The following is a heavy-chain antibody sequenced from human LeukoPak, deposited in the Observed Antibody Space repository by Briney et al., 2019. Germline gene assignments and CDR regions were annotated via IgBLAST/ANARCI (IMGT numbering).Heavy chain of an antibody. CDR3: AKVVDTALYDY. D-gene: IGHD5-18*01. CDR2: ISGSGGST. J-gene: IGHJ4*02. V-gene: IGHV3-23*01. Sequence: GGSLRLSCAASGFTFSTYGITWVRQAPGKGLEWVSAISGSGGSTYYADSVKGRFTISRDNSKNTLYLQMNSLRAEGTAVYYCAKVVDTALYDYWGQGTLVTVSS. CDR1: GFTFSTYG.